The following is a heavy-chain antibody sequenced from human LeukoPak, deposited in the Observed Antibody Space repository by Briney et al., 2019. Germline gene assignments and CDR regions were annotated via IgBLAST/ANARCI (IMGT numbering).Heavy chain of an antibody. CDR2: ISGSGGNT. D-gene: IGHD3-3*01. V-gene: IGHV3-23*01. Sequence: GGSLRLSCAASGFTFSSYEMNWVRQAPGKGLEWVSAISGSGGNTYYADSVKGRFTISRDSSRSTLYLQMSSLRAEDTAIYYCAKVTDYDFWSGYSAPGPFDYWGQGTLVTVSS. CDR1: GFTFSSYE. CDR3: AKVTDYDFWSGYSAPGPFDY. J-gene: IGHJ4*02.